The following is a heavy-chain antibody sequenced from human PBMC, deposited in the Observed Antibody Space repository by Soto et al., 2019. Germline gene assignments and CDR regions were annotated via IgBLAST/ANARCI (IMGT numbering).Heavy chain of an antibody. Sequence: QVQLVQSGAEVKKPGSSVKVSCKASGGTFSSYTISWVRQAPGQGLEWMGRIIPILGIANYAQKFQGRVTITADKATSTAYMERSSLRSEDTAVYYCASMAKGISAAGTGDYWGQGTLVTVSS. V-gene: IGHV1-69*02. D-gene: IGHD6-13*01. J-gene: IGHJ4*02. CDR1: GGTFSSYT. CDR2: IIPILGIA. CDR3: ASMAKGISAAGTGDY.